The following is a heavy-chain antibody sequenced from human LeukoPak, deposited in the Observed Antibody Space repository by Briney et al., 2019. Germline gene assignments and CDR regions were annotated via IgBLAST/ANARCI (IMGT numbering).Heavy chain of an antibody. J-gene: IGHJ5*02. CDR2: TYYRSKWYN. CDR3: ARGDAYYSDSSGPSNWSDP. V-gene: IGHV6-1*01. Sequence: SQTLSLTCAISGDSVSSNSAAWNWVRRSPSRGLEWLGRTYYRSKWYNDYAVSGKSRITINPDTSKNQFSLQLNSVTPEDTAVYYCARGDAYYSDSSGPSNWSDPWGQGTLVTVSS. D-gene: IGHD3-22*01. CDR1: GDSVSSNSAA.